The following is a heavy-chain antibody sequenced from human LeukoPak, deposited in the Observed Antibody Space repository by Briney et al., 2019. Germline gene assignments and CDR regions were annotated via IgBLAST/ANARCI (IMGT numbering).Heavy chain of an antibody. J-gene: IGHJ6*02. D-gene: IGHD2-21*01. CDR3: TTIGDYYYGMDV. Sequence: ASVKVSCKASGYTFTSYYMHWVRQAPGQGLEWLGIINPSGGSTSYAQKFQGRVTMTRDTSTSTVYMELSSLSSEDTAVYYCTTIGDYYYGMDVWGQGTTVTVSS. CDR1: GYTFTSYY. CDR2: INPSGGST. V-gene: IGHV1-46*01.